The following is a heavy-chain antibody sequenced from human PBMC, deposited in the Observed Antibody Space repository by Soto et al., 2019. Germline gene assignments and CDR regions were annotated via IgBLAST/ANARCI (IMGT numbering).Heavy chain of an antibody. CDR1: GVSLNSGHYY. D-gene: IGHD2-15*01. J-gene: IGHJ4*02. Sequence: SETLSLTCSVSGVSLNSGHYYWVWIRQSPGKGLAWIASVYYDESTYYNPSLKSRVTISIDKPKNQFSLTLKSVTAADTAVYYCGKVLIGATRHTDVDSWGQGALVTVSS. CDR2: VYYDEST. V-gene: IGHV4-39*01. CDR3: GKVLIGATRHTDVDS.